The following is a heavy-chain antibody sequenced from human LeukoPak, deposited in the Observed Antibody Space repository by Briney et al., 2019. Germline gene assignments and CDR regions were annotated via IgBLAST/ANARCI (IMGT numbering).Heavy chain of an antibody. CDR1: GFTFSSYT. V-gene: IGHV3-21*01. J-gene: IGHJ3*02. Sequence: GGSLRLSCAASGFTFSSYTMHWVRPAPGKGLEWVSSITGGSNYIFYADSVKGRFTISRDNAKNSLSLQMNSLRAEDTAVYYCAREYNAAFDIWGQGTMGTVSS. CDR3: AREYNAAFDI. D-gene: IGHD5-24*01. CDR2: ITGGSNYI.